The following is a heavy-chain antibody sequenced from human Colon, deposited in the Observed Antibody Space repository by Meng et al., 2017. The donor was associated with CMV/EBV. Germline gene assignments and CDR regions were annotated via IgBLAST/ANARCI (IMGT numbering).Heavy chain of an antibody. CDR2: IYPGDSDT. V-gene: IGHV5-51*01. CDR1: GFSFRDHW. D-gene: IGHD6-13*01. J-gene: IGHJ4*02. Sequence: GGSLRLSCAGSGFSFRDHWIGWVRQMPGKGLEWMGIIYPGDSDTRYSPSIQGQLTMSVDKSISTAYLQWSSLKASDTAMYFCARLIATTGNYFDYWGQGTLVTVSS. CDR3: ARLIATTGNYFDY.